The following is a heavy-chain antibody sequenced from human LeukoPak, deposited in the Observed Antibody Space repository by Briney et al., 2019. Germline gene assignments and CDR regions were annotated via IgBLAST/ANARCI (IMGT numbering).Heavy chain of an antibody. D-gene: IGHD3-10*01. V-gene: IGHV1-2*02. CDR2: INPNSGGT. Sequence: ASVKVSCKASGYTFTGYYMHWVRQAPGQGLEWMGWINPNSGGTNYAQEFQGRVTMTRDTSISTAYMELSRLRSDDTAVYYCARERSFTYGSGSYYYWGQGTLVTVSS. CDR3: ARERSFTYGSGSYYY. J-gene: IGHJ4*02. CDR1: GYTFTGYY.